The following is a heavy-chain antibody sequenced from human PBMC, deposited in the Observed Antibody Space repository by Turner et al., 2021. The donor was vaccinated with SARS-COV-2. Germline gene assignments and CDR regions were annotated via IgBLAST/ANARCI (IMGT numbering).Heavy chain of an antibody. CDR3: ARLIFDSRAYGFWYFDL. D-gene: IGHD3-3*01. J-gene: IGHJ2*01. Sequence: QVQLQESGPGLVKPSETLSLTCPVTGGSVSRYFWSWIRRSPGKGLEWVGHMSQSGSTTYKPSLKSRVIISRDTSKRQPSLALTSVTAADTAVYYCARLIFDSRAYGFWYFDLWSRGTPVTVSS. V-gene: IGHV4-4*09. CDR1: GGSVSRYF. CDR2: MSQSGST.